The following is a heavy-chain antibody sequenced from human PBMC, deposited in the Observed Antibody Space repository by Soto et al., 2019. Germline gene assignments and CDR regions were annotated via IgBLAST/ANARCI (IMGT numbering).Heavy chain of an antibody. CDR3: VPLCRYCSTTTPS. CDR2: ISGNGGDYT. V-gene: IGHV3-23*01. J-gene: IGHJ4*02. Sequence: EVQRLESGGGLVQPGGSLRLSCAASGFTFSTYAMSWVRQAPRKGLEWVSAISGNGGDYTYYADSVKGRFTISRDNSKNTLYLQMNSLRAEDTAVYYCVPLCRYCSTTTPSWGQGTLVTVSS. CDR1: GFTFSTYA. D-gene: IGHD2-2*01.